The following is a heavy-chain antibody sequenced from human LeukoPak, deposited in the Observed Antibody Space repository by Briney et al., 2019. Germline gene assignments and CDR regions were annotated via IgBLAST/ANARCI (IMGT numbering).Heavy chain of an antibody. D-gene: IGHD5-18*01. CDR3: AREIRYSYGLDY. V-gene: IGHV1-18*01. Sequence: ASVKVSCKASGYTFTNYGFSWVRQAPGQGLEWMGWISAYNGNTNYAQKLQGRVTMTTDTSTSTAYMEVRSLRSDDTAVYYCAREIRYSYGLDYWGQGTLVTVSS. CDR1: GYTFTNYG. CDR2: ISAYNGNT. J-gene: IGHJ4*02.